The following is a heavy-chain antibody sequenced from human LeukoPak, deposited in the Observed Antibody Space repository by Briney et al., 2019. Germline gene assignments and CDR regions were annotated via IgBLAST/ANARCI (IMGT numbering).Heavy chain of an antibody. D-gene: IGHD4-17*01. V-gene: IGHV3-23*01. CDR2: ISPTSAGT. J-gene: IGHJ4*02. CDR1: GFDFSNTG. CDR3: ARDAGGAWPFDY. Sequence: GGSLRLSCVASGFDFSNTGMTWVRQAPGRGPEWVSTISPTSAGTHYLDSVKGRFTISRDNSKNTLSLEMNSLGADDTATYYCARDAGGAWPFDYWGQGTRVIVSS.